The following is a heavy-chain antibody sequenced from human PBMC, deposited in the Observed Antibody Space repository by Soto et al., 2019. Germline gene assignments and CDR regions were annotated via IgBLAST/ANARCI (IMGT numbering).Heavy chain of an antibody. CDR3: ARDIPSYDSSGYYYGAFDI. V-gene: IGHV4-30-2*01. CDR1: GGYISGGYYS. CDR2: IYNSGST. D-gene: IGHD3-22*01. Sequence: SETLSLTCAVSGGYISGGYYSWSWIRQPPGKGLEWIGFIYNSGSTYYNPSLKSRVTISVDTSKNQFSLKLSSVTAADTAVYYCARDIPSYDSSGYYYGAFDIWGQGTMVTVSS. J-gene: IGHJ3*02.